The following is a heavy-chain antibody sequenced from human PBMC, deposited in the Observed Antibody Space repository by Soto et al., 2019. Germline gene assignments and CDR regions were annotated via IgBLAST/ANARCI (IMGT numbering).Heavy chain of an antibody. CDR1: GGTFSSYT. V-gene: IGHV1-69*04. CDR3: ARDEADRAGMFDY. Sequence: VASVKVSCKASGGTFSSYTISWVRQAPGQGLEWMGRIIPILGIANYAQKFQGRVTITADKSTSTAYMELSSLRSEDTAVYYCARDEADRAGMFDYWGQGTLVTVSS. D-gene: IGHD6-6*01. CDR2: IIPILGIA. J-gene: IGHJ4*02.